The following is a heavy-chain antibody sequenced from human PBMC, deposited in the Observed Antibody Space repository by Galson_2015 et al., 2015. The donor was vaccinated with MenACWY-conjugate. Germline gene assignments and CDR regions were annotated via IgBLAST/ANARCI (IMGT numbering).Heavy chain of an antibody. CDR3: ARGDTAMVPEIYYYYGMDV. Sequence: SVKVSCKASGGTFSSYAISWVRQAPGQGLEWMGGIIPIFGTANYAQKFQGRVTITADESTSTAYMELSSLRSEDTAVYYCARGDTAMVPEIYYYYGMDVWGQGTTVTVSS. D-gene: IGHD5-18*01. J-gene: IGHJ6*02. CDR1: GGTFSSYA. V-gene: IGHV1-69*13. CDR2: IIPIFGTA.